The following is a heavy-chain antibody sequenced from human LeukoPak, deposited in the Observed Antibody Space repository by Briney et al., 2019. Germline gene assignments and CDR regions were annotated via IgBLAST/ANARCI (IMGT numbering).Heavy chain of an antibody. J-gene: IGHJ4*02. D-gene: IGHD4-17*01. CDR2: INHSGST. Sequence: SETLSLTCAVYGGSFSGYYWSWIRQPPGKGLEWIGEINHSGSTNYNPSLKSRVTISVDTSKNQFSLKLSSVTAADTAVYYCASQVYGDYDYYFDYWGQGTLVTVSS. V-gene: IGHV4-34*01. CDR3: ASQVYGDYDYYFDY. CDR1: GGSFSGYY.